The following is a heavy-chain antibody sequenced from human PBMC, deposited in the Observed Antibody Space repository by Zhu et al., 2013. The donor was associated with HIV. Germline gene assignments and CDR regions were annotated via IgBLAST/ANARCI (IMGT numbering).Heavy chain of an antibody. CDR1: GHTFTTFD. D-gene: IGHD2-8*02. V-gene: IGHV1-8*03. CDR3: ARMDKGSCTETTCPDWFDP. Sequence: QVQLVQSGAEVKKPGASLKVSCKASGHTFTTFDINWVRQATGHGLEWMGWVDPSNGNAGYAQKFQGRVTITRNISTSTVYMELSSLRSDDTAVYYCARMDKGSCTETTCPDWFDPWGQGTLVTVSS. J-gene: IGHJ5*02. CDR2: VDPSNGNA.